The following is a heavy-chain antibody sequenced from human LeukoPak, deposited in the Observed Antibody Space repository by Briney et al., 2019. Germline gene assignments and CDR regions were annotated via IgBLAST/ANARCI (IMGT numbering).Heavy chain of an antibody. D-gene: IGHD3-10*01. CDR3: AKDTSVVRGVNDY. CDR1: GFTFSSYA. Sequence: GGSPRLSCAASGFTFSSYAMSWVRQAPGKGLEWVSAISGSGGSTYCADSVKGRFTISRDNSKNTLYLQMNSLRAEDTAVYYCAKDTSVVRGVNDYWGQGTLVTVSS. J-gene: IGHJ4*02. CDR2: ISGSGGST. V-gene: IGHV3-23*01.